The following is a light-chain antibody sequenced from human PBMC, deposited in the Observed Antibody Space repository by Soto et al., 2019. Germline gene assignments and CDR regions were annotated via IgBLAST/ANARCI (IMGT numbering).Light chain of an antibody. V-gene: IGLV1-51*01. Sequence: QSVLTQPPSVSAAPGQTVPISCSGSSSSVGHESVSWYQSLPGTAPKLLIYDNYKRPSGIPDRFSGSQSGTSATLGITGLQTGDEADYYCGTWDTTLNVWVFGGGTKLTVL. CDR3: GTWDTTLNVWV. J-gene: IGLJ3*02. CDR1: SSSVGHES. CDR2: DNY.